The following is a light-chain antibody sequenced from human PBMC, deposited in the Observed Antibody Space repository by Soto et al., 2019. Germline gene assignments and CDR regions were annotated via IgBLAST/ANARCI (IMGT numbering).Light chain of an antibody. CDR2: KAS. V-gene: IGKV1-5*03. CDR3: QQYNSYFRT. Sequence: DIKMNHSLSTLSASAGDRVIITVRASQSIGSWLAWYQQKPAKAPKLLIYKASSLQSGVPSRFSGSGSGTEFTLTISLLQPDDFATYYCQQYNSYFRTFGQGTKVDI. J-gene: IGKJ1*01. CDR1: QSIGSW.